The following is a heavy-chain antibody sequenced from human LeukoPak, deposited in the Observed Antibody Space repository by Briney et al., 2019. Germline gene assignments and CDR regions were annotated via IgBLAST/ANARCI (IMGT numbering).Heavy chain of an antibody. V-gene: IGHV3-30-3*01. D-gene: IGHD2-2*01. CDR3: AKTSYCSNTGCYYYYYYMDV. J-gene: IGHJ6*03. CDR2: ISYDGSNK. Sequence: GGSLRLSCAASGFTFSSYAMHWVRQAPGKGLEWVAVISYDGSNKYYADSVKGRFTISRDNSKNTLYLQMNSLRAEDTAVYYCAKTSYCSNTGCYYYYYYMDVWGKGTTVTVSS. CDR1: GFTFSSYA.